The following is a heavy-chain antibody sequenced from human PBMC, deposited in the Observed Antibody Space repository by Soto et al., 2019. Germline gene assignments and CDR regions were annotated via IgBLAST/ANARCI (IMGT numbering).Heavy chain of an antibody. J-gene: IGHJ5*02. V-gene: IGHV4-30-4*01. D-gene: IGHD3-3*01. Sequence: PSETLSLTCTVSCGSISSGDYYWSWIRQPPGKGLEWIGYIYYSGSTYYNPSLKSRVTISVDTSKNQFSLKLSSVTAADTAVYYCASTGDFWSGYGNWFDPWGQGTLVTVSS. CDR1: CGSISSGDYY. CDR2: IYYSGST. CDR3: ASTGDFWSGYGNWFDP.